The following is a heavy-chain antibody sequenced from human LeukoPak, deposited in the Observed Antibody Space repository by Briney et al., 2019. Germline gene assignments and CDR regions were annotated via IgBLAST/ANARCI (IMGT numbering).Heavy chain of an antibody. V-gene: IGHV4-4*02. CDR2: IYYTGST. J-gene: IGHJ4*02. Sequence: RSSETLSLTCAVSGGSITSSNWWSWVRQPPGKGLEWIGEIYYTGSTSYTPSLKSRVTISVDTSNNQFSLKLTSVTAADTAVYYCARAQSRGYSYGPFDYWGQGTLVTVSS. D-gene: IGHD5-18*01. CDR3: ARAQSRGYSYGPFDY. CDR1: GGSITSSNW.